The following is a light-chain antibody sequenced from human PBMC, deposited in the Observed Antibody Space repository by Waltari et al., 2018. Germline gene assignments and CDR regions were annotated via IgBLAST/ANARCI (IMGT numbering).Light chain of an antibody. V-gene: IGKV3-20*01. CDR3: QKYVNLPAT. CDR1: QSVGRS. CDR2: DAS. Sequence: EIGLTQSPGTLTLSPGERATPSCRASQSVGRSLAWYQQITGQAPRFLIYDASSRATGIPDRFSGSGSGTDFSLTISRLEPEDFAVYYCQKYVNLPATFGQGTKVEIK. J-gene: IGKJ1*01.